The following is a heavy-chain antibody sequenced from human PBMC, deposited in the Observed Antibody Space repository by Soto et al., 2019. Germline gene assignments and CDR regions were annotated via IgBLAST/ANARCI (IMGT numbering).Heavy chain of an antibody. CDR3: TRDPVESPVFDY. CDR2: IYRGGRT. D-gene: IGHD3-3*01. CDR1: GFTVINTY. V-gene: IGHV3-66*01. J-gene: IGHJ4*02. Sequence: GGSLRLSCSASGFTVINTYLSWVRQAPGKGLEWVSVIYRGGRTYYADSVKGRFTISRDHSKNTLYLQMNSLRAEDTAVYYCTRDPVESPVFDYWGQGTLVTVSS.